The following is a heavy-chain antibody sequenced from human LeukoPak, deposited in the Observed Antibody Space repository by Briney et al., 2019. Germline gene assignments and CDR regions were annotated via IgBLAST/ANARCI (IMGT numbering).Heavy chain of an antibody. CDR3: ARGTYYYGSRSLHH. Sequence: PSETLSLTCTVSGGSISSYYWSWIRQPAGKGLEWIGRIYISGSTNYNPSLKSRVTMSVDTSKNQFSLKLSSVTAADTAVYYCARGTYYYGSRSLHHWGQGTLVTVSS. D-gene: IGHD3-10*01. V-gene: IGHV4-4*07. J-gene: IGHJ5*02. CDR1: GGSISSYY. CDR2: IYISGST.